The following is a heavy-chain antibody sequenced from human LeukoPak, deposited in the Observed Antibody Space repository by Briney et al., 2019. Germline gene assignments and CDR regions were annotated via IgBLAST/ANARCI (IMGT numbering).Heavy chain of an antibody. CDR2: IYPGDSET. CDR3: ARRHYYDSSGYADAFDI. D-gene: IGHD3-22*01. J-gene: IGHJ3*02. CDR1: GYSFTSYW. V-gene: IGHV5-51*01. Sequence: GESLKISCKGSGYSFTSYWIGWVRQMPGKGLEWMGIIYPGDSETRYSPSFQGQVTISADKSISTAYLQWSSLKASDTAMYYCARRHYYDSSGYADAFDIWGQGTMVTVSS.